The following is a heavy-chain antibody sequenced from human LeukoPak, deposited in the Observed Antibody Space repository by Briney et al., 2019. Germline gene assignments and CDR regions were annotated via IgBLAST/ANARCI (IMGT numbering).Heavy chain of an antibody. CDR3: ARDSLGDGIDY. J-gene: IGHJ4*02. CDR1: GFTFSSYS. Sequence: GGSLRLSCAASGFTFSSYSMNWVRQAPGKGLEWVSSISSSSSYIYYADSVKGRFTISRDNAKNSLYLQMNSLRAEDTAVYYCARDSLGDGIDYWGQGTLVTVSS. CDR2: ISSSSSYI. D-gene: IGHD2-21*01. V-gene: IGHV3-21*01.